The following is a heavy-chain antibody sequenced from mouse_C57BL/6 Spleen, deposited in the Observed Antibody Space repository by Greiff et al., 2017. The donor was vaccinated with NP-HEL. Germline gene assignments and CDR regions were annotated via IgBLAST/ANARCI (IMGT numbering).Heavy chain of an antibody. D-gene: IGHD1-1*01. V-gene: IGHV3-1*01. CDR2: ISYSGST. CDR1: GSSITSGYD. Sequence: VQLKESGPGMVKPSQSLSLTCTVTGSSITSGYDWHWIRHFPGNKLEWLGYISYSGSTNYNPSLKSRISITHDTSKNHFFLKLNSVTTEDTATYYCAREGYGSSYARYFDVWGTGTTVTVSS. J-gene: IGHJ1*03. CDR3: AREGYGSSYARYFDV.